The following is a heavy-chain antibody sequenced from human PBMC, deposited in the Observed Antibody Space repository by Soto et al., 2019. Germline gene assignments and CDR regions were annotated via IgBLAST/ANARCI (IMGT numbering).Heavy chain of an antibody. D-gene: IGHD2-2*01. CDR3: ARGCSSTTCQGAFDI. CDR2: INSDSSST. Sequence: EVQLVESGGGLVQPGGSLRLSCAASGFTFSTYWMHWVRQAPGKGLVSVSRINSDSSSTSYADSVKGRISISRDNAKNTLYLQMNSLRAEDTAVYYCARGCSSTTCQGAFDIWGQGTMVTVSS. V-gene: IGHV3-74*01. J-gene: IGHJ3*02. CDR1: GFTFSTYW.